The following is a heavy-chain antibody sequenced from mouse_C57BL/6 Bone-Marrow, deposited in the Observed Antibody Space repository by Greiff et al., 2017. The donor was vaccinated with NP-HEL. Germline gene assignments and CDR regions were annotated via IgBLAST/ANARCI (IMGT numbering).Heavy chain of an antibody. V-gene: IGHV1-69*01. CDR2: IDPSDSYT. D-gene: IGHD2-1*01. CDR3: AREARNYPLGY. Sequence: VQLQQPGAELVMPGASVKLSCKASGYTFTSYWMHWVKQRPGQGLEWIGEIDPSDSYTNYNQKFKGKSTLTVDKSSSTAYMQLSSLTSEDSVVYYCAREARNYPLGYWGQGTTLTVSS. CDR1: GYTFTSYW. J-gene: IGHJ2*01.